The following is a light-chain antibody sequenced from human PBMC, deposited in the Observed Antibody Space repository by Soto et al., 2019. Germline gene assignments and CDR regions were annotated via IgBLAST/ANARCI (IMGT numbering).Light chain of an antibody. V-gene: IGKV1-5*03. CDR2: QAS. CDR1: QTISSW. CDR3: QQYSNYPWT. Sequence: DIQMTQSPSTLSASVGDRVTITCRASQTISSWLAWYQQKPGEAPKLLIYQASTLQSGVPSRFSGSASGTEFTLTISSLQPDDFATYYCQQYSNYPWTFGHGTKVELK. J-gene: IGKJ1*01.